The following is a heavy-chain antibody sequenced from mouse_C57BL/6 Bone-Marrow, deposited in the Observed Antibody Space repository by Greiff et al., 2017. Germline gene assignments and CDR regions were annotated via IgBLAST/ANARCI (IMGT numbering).Heavy chain of an antibody. J-gene: IGHJ1*03. CDR1: GYTFTSYD. Sequence: QVQLKESGPELVKPGASVKLSCKASGYTFTSYDINWVKQRPGQGLEWIGWIYPRDGSTKYNEKFKGKATLTVATSSSTAYMERHSLTSEDSAVYFCARLEFDGSSGDWYFDVWGTGTTVTVSS. CDR3: ARLEFDGSSGDWYFDV. V-gene: IGHV1-85*01. CDR2: IYPRDGST. D-gene: IGHD1-1*01.